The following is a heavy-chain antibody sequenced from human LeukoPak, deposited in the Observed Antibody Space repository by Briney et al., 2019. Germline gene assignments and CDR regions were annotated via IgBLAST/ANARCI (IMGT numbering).Heavy chain of an antibody. CDR2: INPNSGGT. V-gene: IGHV1-2*02. Sequence: GASVKVSCTASGYTFTGYYMHWVRQAPGQGLEWMGWINPNSGGTNYAQKFQGRVTMTRDTSISTAYMELSRLRSDDTAVYYCASQLLYYYYGMDVWGQGTTVTVSS. CDR1: GYTFTGYY. J-gene: IGHJ6*02. D-gene: IGHD2-2*01. CDR3: ASQLLYYYYGMDV.